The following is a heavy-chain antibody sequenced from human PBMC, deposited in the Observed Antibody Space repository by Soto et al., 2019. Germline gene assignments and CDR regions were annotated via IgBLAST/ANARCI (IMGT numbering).Heavy chain of an antibody. J-gene: IGHJ4*02. CDR2: ISGSGGST. V-gene: IGHV3-23*01. D-gene: IGHD2-15*01. Sequence: GGSLRLSCAASGFTFSSYAMSWVRQAPGRGLEWVSAISGSGGSTYYTDSVKGRFTISRDNSKNTLYLQMNSLRAEDTALYYCAKGVATTRGAEFDCWGLGALVTVSS. CDR3: AKGVATTRGAEFDC. CDR1: GFTFSSYA.